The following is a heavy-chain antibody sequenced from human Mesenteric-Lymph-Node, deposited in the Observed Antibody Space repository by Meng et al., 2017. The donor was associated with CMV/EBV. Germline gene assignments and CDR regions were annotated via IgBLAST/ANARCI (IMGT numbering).Heavy chain of an antibody. CDR2: IREDGSDK. D-gene: IGHD3-10*01. Sequence: GESLKISCEASGFTFSTSGMHWVRQAPGKGLEWVAFIREDGSDKYYADSVKGRFIVSRDNSENTLHLQMHSLRIEDTAIYYCARGGLGGSLVYWGQGTLVTVSS. V-gene: IGHV3-30*02. CDR3: ARGGLGGSLVY. J-gene: IGHJ4*02. CDR1: GFTFSTSG.